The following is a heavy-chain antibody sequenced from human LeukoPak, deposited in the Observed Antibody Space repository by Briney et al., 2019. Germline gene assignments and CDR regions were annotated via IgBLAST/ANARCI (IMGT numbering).Heavy chain of an antibody. D-gene: IGHD6-19*01. J-gene: IGHJ4*02. Sequence: ASVKVSCKGSGYTFTNYAVHWVRQAPGQRLEWLGWINPGNGDTKYSQNFLGRVTVTSDTSAATAYVELSSLRSEDTAVYYCARVASSGWKFDYWGQGTLVTVSS. CDR1: GYTFTNYA. V-gene: IGHV1-3*01. CDR2: INPGNGDT. CDR3: ARVASSGWKFDY.